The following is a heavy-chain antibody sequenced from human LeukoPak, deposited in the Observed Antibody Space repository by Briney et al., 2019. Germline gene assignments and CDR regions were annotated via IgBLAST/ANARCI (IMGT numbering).Heavy chain of an antibody. J-gene: IGHJ4*02. V-gene: IGHV4-39*01. CDR1: GGSISSSSYY. Sequence: PWETLCLTRTVSGGSISSSSYYWGWIRQPPGKGLEWIGSISYSGSTYYNPSLKSRVTISVDTSKNQFSLKVSSVTAADTAVYYCARRSSSSSLDYWGQGTLVPDSS. D-gene: IGHD6-6*01. CDR2: ISYSGST. CDR3: ARRSSSSSLDY.